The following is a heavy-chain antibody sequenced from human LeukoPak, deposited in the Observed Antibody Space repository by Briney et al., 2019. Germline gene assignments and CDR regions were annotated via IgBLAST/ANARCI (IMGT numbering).Heavy chain of an antibody. Sequence: PGGSLRLSCAASGFTFSSSAMNWVRQAPGKGLEWIGEINHSGSTNYNPSLKSRVTISVDTSKNQFSLKLSSVTAADTAVYYCARRGCSTSCYSEEDWFDPWGQGTLVTVSS. J-gene: IGHJ5*02. CDR1: GFTFSSSA. V-gene: IGHV4-34*01. CDR3: ARRGCSTSCYSEEDWFDP. D-gene: IGHD2-2*01. CDR2: INHSGST.